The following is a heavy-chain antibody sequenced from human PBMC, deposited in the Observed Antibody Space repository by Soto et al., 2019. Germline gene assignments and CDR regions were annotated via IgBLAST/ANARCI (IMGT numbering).Heavy chain of an antibody. D-gene: IGHD3-22*01. CDR3: ARLLYDRSDYYYXDY. CDR2: IYYSGSI. Sequence: SETLSLTCTVSGGSISSGGYYWSWIRQHPGKGLEWIGSIYYSGSIYHNPSLKSRISTSVDTSKNQFSLKLISVTAADTALYYCARLLYDRSDYYYXDYWGRGTLVTVSS. J-gene: IGHJ4*02. V-gene: IGHV4-39*01. CDR1: GGSISSGGYY.